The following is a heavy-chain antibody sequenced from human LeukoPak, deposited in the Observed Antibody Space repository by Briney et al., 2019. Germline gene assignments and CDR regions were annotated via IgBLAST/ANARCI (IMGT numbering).Heavy chain of an antibody. V-gene: IGHV3-9*01. CDR1: GITLSNYG. CDR3: AKGYSGSYRNWFDP. D-gene: IGHD1-26*01. J-gene: IGHJ5*02. Sequence: GGSLRLSCAVSGITLSNYGMSWVRQAPGKGLEWVSGISWNSGSIGYADSVKGRFTISRDNAKNSLYLQMNSLRAEDTALYYCAKGYSGSYRNWFDPWGQGTLVTVSS. CDR2: ISWNSGSI.